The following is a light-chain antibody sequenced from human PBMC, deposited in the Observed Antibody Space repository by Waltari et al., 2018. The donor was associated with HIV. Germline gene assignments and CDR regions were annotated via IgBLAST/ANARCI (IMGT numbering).Light chain of an antibody. V-gene: IGLV2-8*01. CDR2: EVT. CDR1: SSDVGGFTY. Sequence: QSALTQPPSASGSPGQSVTIPCTGTSSDVGGFTYVSWYQHHPGKAPKLMIYEVTKRPSGVPDRFSGSKSGNTASLTVSGLQAEDEADYYCSSYAGRVFGTGTKVTVL. J-gene: IGLJ1*01. CDR3: SSYAGRV.